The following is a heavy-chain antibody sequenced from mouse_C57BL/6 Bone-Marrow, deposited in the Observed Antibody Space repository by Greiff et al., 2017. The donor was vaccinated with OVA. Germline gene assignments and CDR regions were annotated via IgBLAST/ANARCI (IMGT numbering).Heavy chain of an antibody. CDR2: IDPSDSYT. Sequence: VQLQQPGAELVMPGASVKLSCKASGYTFTSYWMHWVKQRPGQGLEWIGEIDPSDSYTNYNQKFKGKSTLTVDKSSSTAYMELRSLTSEDSAVYYCTRGYYDYFYYAMDYWGQGTSVTVSS. CDR3: TRGYYDYFYYAMDY. V-gene: IGHV1-69*01. CDR1: GYTFTSYW. D-gene: IGHD2-4*01. J-gene: IGHJ4*01.